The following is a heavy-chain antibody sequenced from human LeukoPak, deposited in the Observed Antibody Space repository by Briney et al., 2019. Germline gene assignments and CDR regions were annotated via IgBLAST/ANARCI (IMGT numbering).Heavy chain of an antibody. CDR2: IYSGGDT. V-gene: IGHV3-53*04. CDR3: AREGENWNHL. Sequence: GGSLRLSCAASGFTVSSSYMNWVRQAPGKGLEWVSVIYSGGDTFYADSVKGRFTISRNNSNNMLYLQMNSLRAEDTAMYYCAREGENWNHLWGQGTLVTVS. CDR1: GFTVSSSY. D-gene: IGHD2-21*01. J-gene: IGHJ5*02.